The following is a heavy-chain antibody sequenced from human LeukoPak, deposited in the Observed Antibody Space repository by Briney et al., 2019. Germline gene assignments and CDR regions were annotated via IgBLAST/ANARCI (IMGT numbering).Heavy chain of an antibody. D-gene: IGHD3-10*01. CDR1: GGSISSGGYY. J-gene: IGHJ4*02. V-gene: IGHV4-31*03. CDR2: IYYSGST. CDR3: ARGRITMVRGVPYFDY. Sequence: SQTLSLTCTVSGGSISSGGYYWSWIRQHPGKGLEWIAYIYYSGSTYYNPSLKSRVTISVDTSKNQFSLKLSSVIAADTAVYYCARGRITMVRGVPYFDYWGQGTLVTVSS.